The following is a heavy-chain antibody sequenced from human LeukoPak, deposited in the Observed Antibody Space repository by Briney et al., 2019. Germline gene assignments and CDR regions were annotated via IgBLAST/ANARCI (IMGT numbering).Heavy chain of an antibody. D-gene: IGHD2-15*01. Sequence: SETLSLTCTVSGGSISSYYWSWIRQPPGKGLEWIGYIYYSGSTNYNPSLKSRVTISVDTSKNQFSLKLSSVTAADTAVYYCARRYCSGGSCYADYWGQGTLVTVSS. CDR2: IYYSGST. J-gene: IGHJ4*02. CDR3: ARRYCSGGSCYADY. V-gene: IGHV4-59*01. CDR1: GGSISSYY.